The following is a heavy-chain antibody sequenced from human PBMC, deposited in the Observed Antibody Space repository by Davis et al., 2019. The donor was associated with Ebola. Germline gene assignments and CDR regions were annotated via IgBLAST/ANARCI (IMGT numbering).Heavy chain of an antibody. Sequence: SETLSLTCTVSGGSISSGGYYWSWIRQHPGKGLEWIGYIYYSGSTYYNPSLKSRVTISVDTSKNQFSLKLSSVTAADTAVYYCARDQLLWFGELFWAASGMDVWGQGTTVTVSS. CDR1: GGSISSGGYY. J-gene: IGHJ6*02. D-gene: IGHD3-10*01. CDR2: IYYSGST. V-gene: IGHV4-31*03. CDR3: ARDQLLWFGELFWAASGMDV.